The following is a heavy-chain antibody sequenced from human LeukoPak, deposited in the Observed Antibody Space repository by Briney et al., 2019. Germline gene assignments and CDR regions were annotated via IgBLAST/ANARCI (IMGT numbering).Heavy chain of an antibody. D-gene: IGHD2-21*02. Sequence: ASVKVSCKASGGTFSSYAISWVRQAPGQGLEWMGWISAYNGNTNYAQKLQGRVTMTTDTSTSTAYMELRSLRSDDTAVYYCAILSRRCGGDCYSPDYWGQGTLVTVSS. CDR1: GGTFSSYA. J-gene: IGHJ4*02. V-gene: IGHV1-18*01. CDR2: ISAYNGNT. CDR3: AILSRRCGGDCYSPDY.